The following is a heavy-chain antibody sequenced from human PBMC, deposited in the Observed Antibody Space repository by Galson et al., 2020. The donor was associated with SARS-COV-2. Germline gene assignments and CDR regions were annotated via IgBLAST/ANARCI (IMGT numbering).Heavy chain of an antibody. CDR1: GGSISSYY. V-gene: IGHV4-59*01. Sequence: SETLSLTCTVSGGSISSYYWSWIRQPPGKGLEWIGYIYYSGSTNYNPSLKSRVTISVDTSKNQFSLKLSSVTAADTAVYYCASSLGYCSSTSCYFYGMDVWAKGPRSPSP. CDR3: ASSLGYCSSTSCYFYGMDV. J-gene: IGHJ6*02. CDR2: IYYSGST. D-gene: IGHD2-2*01.